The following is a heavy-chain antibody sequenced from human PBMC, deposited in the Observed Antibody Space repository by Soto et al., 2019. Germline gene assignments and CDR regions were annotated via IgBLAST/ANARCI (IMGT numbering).Heavy chain of an antibody. CDR2: ISSSSSTI. CDR3: ARDGYCSSTSCYGFRYFQH. V-gene: IGHV3-48*01. CDR1: GFTCSSYS. D-gene: IGHD2-2*03. Sequence: VGPLRLSCAASGFTCSSYSMNWVRQAPGKGLEWVSYISSSSSTIYYADSVKGRFTISRDNAKNSLYLQMNSLRAEDTAVYYCARDGYCSSTSCYGFRYFQHWGQGTLVTVSS. J-gene: IGHJ1*01.